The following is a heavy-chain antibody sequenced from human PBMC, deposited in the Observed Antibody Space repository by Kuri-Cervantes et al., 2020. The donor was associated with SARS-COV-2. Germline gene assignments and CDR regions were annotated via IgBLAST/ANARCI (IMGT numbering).Heavy chain of an antibody. Sequence: SLKISCAASGFSFDDYAMHWVRQVPGQGLEWVSRISWNGGSIGYAVSVKGRFTISRDNAKNSLYLQMNSLRAEDTAVYYCARVKRITIFGVSTNKAYYFDYWGQGTLVTVSS. CDR2: ISWNGGSI. CDR1: GFSFDDYA. D-gene: IGHD3-3*01. CDR3: ARVKRITIFGVSTNKAYYFDY. J-gene: IGHJ4*02. V-gene: IGHV3-9*01.